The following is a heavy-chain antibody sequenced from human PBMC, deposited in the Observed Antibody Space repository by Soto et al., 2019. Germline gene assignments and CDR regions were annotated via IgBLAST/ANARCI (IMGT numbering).Heavy chain of an antibody. D-gene: IGHD2-21*01. CDR1: GFTFGYYT. J-gene: IGHJ4*02. V-gene: IGHV3-21*01. Sequence: GGSLRLSCGASGFTFGYYTLNWVRQAPGKGLEWVSSISSNSTYIYYADSVKGRFTASRDNAQNSLFLQMNSLRAEDTAVYYCARQVVIHYYLDYWGQGTLVTVSS. CDR3: ARQVVIHYYLDY. CDR2: ISSNSTYI.